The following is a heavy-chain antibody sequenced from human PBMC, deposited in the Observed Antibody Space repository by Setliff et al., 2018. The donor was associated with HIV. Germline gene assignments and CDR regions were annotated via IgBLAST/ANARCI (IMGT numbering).Heavy chain of an antibody. CDR3: ARGFYDFFYNYYMDV. J-gene: IGHJ6*03. Sequence: ASVKVSCKASGYSFTNYDINWVRQATGQGLEWMGWMNPKSGKTGYAQKFQGRVTITRNTSISTVYMDLDNLRSDDAAVYYCARGFYDFFYNYYMDVWGKGTTVTVS. CDR1: GYSFTNYD. D-gene: IGHD3-3*01. CDR2: MNPKSGKT. V-gene: IGHV1-8*03.